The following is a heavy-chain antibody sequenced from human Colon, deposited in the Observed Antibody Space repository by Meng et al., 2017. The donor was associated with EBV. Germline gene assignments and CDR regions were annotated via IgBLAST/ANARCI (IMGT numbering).Heavy chain of an antibody. Sequence: QGQPHSRGPGLFKLTETLTLTCSVSAVSLRVYDWSWIRQPPGKGLEWIGEINHSGNTNYNPSLKSRVTRSIDTSKNQFSLKLSSVTDADTAVYFCARGEPVPGHFLKSWGQGTLVTVSS. CDR3: ARGEPVPGHFLKS. D-gene: IGHD6-19*01. CDR1: AVSLRVYD. J-gene: IGHJ5*02. CDR2: INHSGNT. V-gene: IGHV4-34*01.